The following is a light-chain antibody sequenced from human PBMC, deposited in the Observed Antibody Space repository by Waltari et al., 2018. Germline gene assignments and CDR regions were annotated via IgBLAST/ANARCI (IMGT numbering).Light chain of an antibody. Sequence: DIQMTQSPSTLSASVGDRVTITCRPSQSISSWLAWYQQQPGKAPKLLIHKASVLESGVPSRFSGSGSGSGIEFTLTISSLQPDDFATYHCQQYSNYPWTFGQGTRVEIK. V-gene: IGKV1-5*03. CDR3: QQYSNYPWT. CDR1: QSISSW. CDR2: KAS. J-gene: IGKJ1*01.